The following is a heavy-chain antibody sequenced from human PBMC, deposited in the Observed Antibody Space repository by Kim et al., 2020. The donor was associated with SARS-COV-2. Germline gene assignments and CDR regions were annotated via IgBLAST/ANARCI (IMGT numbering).Heavy chain of an antibody. D-gene: IGHD3-22*01. V-gene: IGHV4-39*01. CDR3: ARHPPTYYYDSSGYPDY. Sequence: LKSRVTISVDTSKNPFSLKLSSVTAADTAVYYCARHPPTYYYDSSGYPDYWGQGTLVTVSS. J-gene: IGHJ4*02.